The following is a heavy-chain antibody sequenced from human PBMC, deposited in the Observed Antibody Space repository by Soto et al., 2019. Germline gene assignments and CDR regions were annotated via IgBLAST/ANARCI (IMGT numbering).Heavy chain of an antibody. J-gene: IGHJ6*02. Sequence: ASVKVSCKASGYTFTSYGISWVRQAPGQGLEWMGWISAYNGNTNYAQKLQGRVTMTTDTSTSTAYMELRSLRSDDTAVYYCARSGGSGYSHYYYYGMDVWGQGTTVTVSS. CDR3: ARSGGSGYSHYYYYGMDV. V-gene: IGHV1-18*01. D-gene: IGHD3-22*01. CDR2: ISAYNGNT. CDR1: GYTFTSYG.